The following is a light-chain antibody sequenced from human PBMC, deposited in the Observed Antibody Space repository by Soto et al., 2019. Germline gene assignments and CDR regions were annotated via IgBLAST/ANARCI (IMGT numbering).Light chain of an antibody. CDR1: SSDIGDYDY. CDR2: DVT. Sequence: QSALTQPRSVSGSPGQSVTISCSGSSSDIGDYDYVSWYQQHPGKAPTLLIYDVTKRPSGVPDRSSGSKSGDTASLTISGLQAGDEGNYYCCSYVGRNTLYVFGTGTKLTVL. CDR3: CSYVGRNTLYV. J-gene: IGLJ1*01. V-gene: IGLV2-11*01.